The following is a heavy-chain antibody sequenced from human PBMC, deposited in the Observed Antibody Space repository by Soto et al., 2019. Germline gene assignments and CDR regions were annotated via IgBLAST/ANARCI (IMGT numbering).Heavy chain of an antibody. J-gene: IGHJ6*02. CDR2: INHSGST. CDR3: ARGKDGPYYYYYYGMDV. CDR1: GGSFSGYY. V-gene: IGHV4-34*01. Sequence: QVQLQQWGAGLLKPSETLSLTCAVYGGSFSGYYWSWIRQPPGKGLEWIGEINHSGSTNYNPSLKSRVTISVDTSKNQFSLKLSSVTAADTAVYYCARGKDGPYYYYYYGMDVWGQGTTVTVSS.